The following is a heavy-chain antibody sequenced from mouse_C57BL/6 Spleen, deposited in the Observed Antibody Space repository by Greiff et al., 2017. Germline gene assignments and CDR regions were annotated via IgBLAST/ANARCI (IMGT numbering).Heavy chain of an antibody. V-gene: IGHV1-26*01. Sequence: EVQLQQSGPELVKPGASVKISCKASGYTFTDYYMNWVKQSHGKSLEWIGDINPNNGGTSYNQKFKGKATLTVDKSSSTAYMELRSLTSEDSAVYYCARFGYGNGFDYWGQGTTLTVSS. CDR2: INPNNGGT. J-gene: IGHJ2*01. CDR1: GYTFTDYY. CDR3: ARFGYGNGFDY. D-gene: IGHD2-1*01.